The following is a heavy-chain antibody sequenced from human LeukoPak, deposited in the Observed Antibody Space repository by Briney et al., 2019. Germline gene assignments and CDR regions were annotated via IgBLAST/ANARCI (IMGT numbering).Heavy chain of an antibody. CDR1: GLTFSSYG. J-gene: IGHJ4*02. CDR2: ISYDGSNK. V-gene: IGHV3-30*18. Sequence: PGGSLRLSCAAAGLTFSSYGMHWVRQTPGKGLEWVAAISYDGSNKYYADSVKGRFTISRDNSKNTLYLQMNSLRAEDTAVYYCAKALTIAVAGTFDYWGQGTLVTVSS. CDR3: AKALTIAVAGTFDY. D-gene: IGHD6-19*01.